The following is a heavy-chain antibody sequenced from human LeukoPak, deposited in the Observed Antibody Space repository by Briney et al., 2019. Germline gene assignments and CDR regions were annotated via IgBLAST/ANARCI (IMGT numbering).Heavy chain of an antibody. Sequence: ASVKVSCKASGYTFTSYDINWVRQATGQGLEWMGWMNPNSGNTGYAQKFQGRVTMTRNTSISTAYMELSSLRSEDTAVYYCARGGGTLYYYYYGMDVWGQGTTVTVSS. D-gene: IGHD6-25*01. CDR1: GYTFTSYD. V-gene: IGHV1-8*01. CDR2: MNPNSGNT. CDR3: ARGGGTLYYYYYGMDV. J-gene: IGHJ6*02.